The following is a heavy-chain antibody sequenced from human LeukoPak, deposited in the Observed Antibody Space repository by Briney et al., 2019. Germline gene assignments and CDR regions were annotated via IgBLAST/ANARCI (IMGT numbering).Heavy chain of an antibody. V-gene: IGHV3-21*01. D-gene: IGHD4-17*01. CDR2: ISSSSSYI. Sequence: GGSLRLSCAASGFTFSSYSMNWVRQAPGKGLEWVSSISSSSSYICYADSVKGRFTISRDNAKNSLYLQMNSLRAEDTAVYYCARTPQYGDYGYYYMDVWGKGTTVTVSS. CDR1: GFTFSSYS. CDR3: ARTPQYGDYGYYYMDV. J-gene: IGHJ6*03.